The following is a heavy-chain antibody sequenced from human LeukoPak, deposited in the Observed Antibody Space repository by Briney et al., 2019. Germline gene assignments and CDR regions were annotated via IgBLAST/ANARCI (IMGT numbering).Heavy chain of an antibody. CDR2: MNPNSSNT. Sequence: PGASVKVSCKASGYTFTSYDINWGRQATGQGLEWMGWMNPNSSNTGYAQKFQGRVTMTRNTSRSTAYMELSSLRSEDTAVYYCARAGYCSGGSCYRVYYFDYWGQGTLVTVSS. D-gene: IGHD2-15*01. J-gene: IGHJ4*02. V-gene: IGHV1-8*01. CDR1: GYTFTSYD. CDR3: ARAGYCSGGSCYRVYYFDY.